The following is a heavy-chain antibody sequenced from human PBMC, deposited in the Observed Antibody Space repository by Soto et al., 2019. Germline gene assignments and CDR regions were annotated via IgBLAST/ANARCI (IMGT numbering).Heavy chain of an antibody. V-gene: IGHV1-69*01. CDR3: VRRKMRAMAKILRDKWFDP. D-gene: IGHD3-9*01. J-gene: IGHJ5*02. CDR2: IIPIFGTS. Sequence: SVKVSCKASGGPFNNHAINWVRQAPGQGLEWMGGIIPIFGTSNYAQKFQGRVTITADESTRTAYMELSSLRSEDTAVYYCVRRKMRAMAKILRDKWFDPWGQGTLVTVSS. CDR1: GGPFNNHA.